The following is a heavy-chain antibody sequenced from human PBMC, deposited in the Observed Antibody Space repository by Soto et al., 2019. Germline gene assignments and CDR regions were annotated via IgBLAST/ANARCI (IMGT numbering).Heavy chain of an antibody. D-gene: IGHD6-19*01. CDR3: ARVIAVAGQGWFDP. Sequence: PSETLSLTCTVSGGSISSYYWSWIRQPPGKGLEWIGYIYYSGSTNYNPSLKSRVTISVDTSKNQFSLKLSSVTAADTAVYYCARVIAVAGQGWFDPWGQGXLVTVSS. J-gene: IGHJ5*02. V-gene: IGHV4-59*01. CDR2: IYYSGST. CDR1: GGSISSYY.